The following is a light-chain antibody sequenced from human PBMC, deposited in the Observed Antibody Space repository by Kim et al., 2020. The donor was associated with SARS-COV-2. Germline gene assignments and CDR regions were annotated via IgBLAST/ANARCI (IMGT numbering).Light chain of an antibody. CDR1: QGVRNY. V-gene: IGKV1-27*01. Sequence: SASVGDRVTITCRASQGVRNYLAWYQQKPGKVPRLMLYGTSTLQSGVPFRFRGSGSGTDFTLTITSLQPEDVATYYCQKYDSGPYTFGQGTKLEI. CDR2: GTS. J-gene: IGKJ2*01. CDR3: QKYDSGPYT.